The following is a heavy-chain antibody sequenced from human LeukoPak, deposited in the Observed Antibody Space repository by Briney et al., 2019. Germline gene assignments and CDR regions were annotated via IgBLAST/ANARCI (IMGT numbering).Heavy chain of an antibody. V-gene: IGHV3-23*01. CDR1: GFTFSSYA. J-gene: IGHJ3*02. CDR2: ISGSGGST. Sequence: GGSLRLSCAASGFTFSSYAMHWVRQAPGKGLEWVSAISGSGGSTYYADSVKGRFTISRDNSKNTLYLQMNSLRAEDTAVYYCAGYMVRGVILRAFDIWGQGTMVTVSS. D-gene: IGHD3-10*01. CDR3: AGYMVRGVILRAFDI.